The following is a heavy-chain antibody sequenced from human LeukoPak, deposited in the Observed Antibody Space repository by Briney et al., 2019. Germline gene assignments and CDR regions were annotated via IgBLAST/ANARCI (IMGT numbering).Heavy chain of an antibody. CDR2: IRVSGANT. CDR3: AKQVTTGDY. CDR1: GFTFSTFA. D-gene: IGHD4-17*01. J-gene: IGHJ4*02. V-gene: IGHV3-23*01. Sequence: GGSLRLSCAVSGFTFSTFAMSWVRQAPGKGLEWVSSIRVSGANTYYADSVKGRFTISRDNSKNTLYLQMNSLRAEDTAVYYCAKQVTTGDYWGQGTLVTVSS.